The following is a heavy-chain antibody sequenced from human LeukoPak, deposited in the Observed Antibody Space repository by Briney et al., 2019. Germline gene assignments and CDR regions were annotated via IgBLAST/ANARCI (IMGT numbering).Heavy chain of an antibody. D-gene: IGHD3-10*01. V-gene: IGHV4-59*08. J-gene: IGHJ6*03. CDR3: ARCSNGSGTYYNPYYYYYMDV. Sequence: SETLTLTCTASGFTISSYYWSWIRQPPGKGLEWIGYIYYSRSTNYNPSLKSRVTISVDTSKNQFSLKLGSVTAADTAVYYCARCSNGSGTYYNPYYYYYMDVWGKGTTVTVSS. CDR1: GFTISSYY. CDR2: IYYSRST.